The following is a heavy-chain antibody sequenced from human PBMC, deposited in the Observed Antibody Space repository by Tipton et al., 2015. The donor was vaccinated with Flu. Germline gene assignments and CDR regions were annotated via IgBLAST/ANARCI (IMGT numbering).Heavy chain of an antibody. D-gene: IGHD3-10*01. V-gene: IGHV4-31*03. CDR2: IYYSGST. Sequence: LTCTVSGGSISSGGAYWSWIRQHPGEGLEWIASIYYSGSTYYNPSLERRVTISVDTSKSQFSLTLNSVTAADTAVYYCARDQGFGGGLAYDYYLLDVWGQGTTVTVSS. CDR1: GGSISSGGAY. J-gene: IGHJ6*02. CDR3: ARDQGFGGGLAYDYYLLDV.